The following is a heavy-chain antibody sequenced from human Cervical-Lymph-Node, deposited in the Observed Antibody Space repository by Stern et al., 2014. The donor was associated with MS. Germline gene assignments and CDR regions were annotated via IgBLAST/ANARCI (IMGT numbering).Heavy chain of an antibody. CDR1: GYTFRDYY. V-gene: IGHV1-2*02. CDR2: INPNSGGT. CDR3: ARDRYGDPFDY. Sequence: QLVQSGAELKKPGASMKVSCKASGYTFRDYYIHWVRQAPGQGLEYMGWINPNSGGTNYAQKFRGRVTMTSDTSINTAYLQLNGLQSDDTAIYYCARDRYGDPFDYWGQGTLVTVSS. J-gene: IGHJ4*02. D-gene: IGHD4-17*01.